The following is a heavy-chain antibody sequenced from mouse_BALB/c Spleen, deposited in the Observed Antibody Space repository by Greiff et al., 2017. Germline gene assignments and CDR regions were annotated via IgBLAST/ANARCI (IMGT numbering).Heavy chain of an antibody. Sequence: EVHLVESGGGLVKPGGSLKLSCAASGFTFSSYAMSWVRQSPEKRLEWVAEISSGGSYTYYPDTVTGRFTISRDNAKNTLYLEMSSLRSEDTAMYYCARVSGTYAMDYWGQGTSVTVSS. CDR1: GFTFSSYA. V-gene: IGHV5-9-4*01. D-gene: IGHD4-1*01. CDR2: ISSGGSYT. CDR3: ARVSGTYAMDY. J-gene: IGHJ4*01.